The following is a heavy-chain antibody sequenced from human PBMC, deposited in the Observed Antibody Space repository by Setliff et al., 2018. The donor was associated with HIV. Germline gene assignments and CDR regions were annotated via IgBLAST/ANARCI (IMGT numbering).Heavy chain of an antibody. J-gene: IGHJ4*02. CDR1: GGSFNGYY. D-gene: IGHD6-13*01. Sequence: SETLSLTCAVYGGSFNGYYWSWIRQPPGKGLEWIGRIYTSGSTNYNPSLKSRVTMSVDTSKNQFSLKLSSVTAADTAVYYCARDAAGTADYWGQGTLVTVSS. CDR3: ARDAAGTADY. CDR2: IYTSGST. V-gene: IGHV4-4*07.